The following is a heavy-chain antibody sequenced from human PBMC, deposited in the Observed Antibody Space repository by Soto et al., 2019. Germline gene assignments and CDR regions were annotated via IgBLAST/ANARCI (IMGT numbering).Heavy chain of an antibody. Sequence: ASVKVSCKASGGTFSSYAISWVRQAPGQGLEWMGGIIPIFGTANCAQKFQGRVTITADESTSTAYMELSSLRSGDTAVYYCARSYDFWSCYSVPNYYYYGMDVWGQGTTVTVSS. J-gene: IGHJ6*02. CDR3: ARSYDFWSCYSVPNYYYYGMDV. CDR1: GGTFSSYA. D-gene: IGHD3-3*01. V-gene: IGHV1-69*13. CDR2: IIPIFGTA.